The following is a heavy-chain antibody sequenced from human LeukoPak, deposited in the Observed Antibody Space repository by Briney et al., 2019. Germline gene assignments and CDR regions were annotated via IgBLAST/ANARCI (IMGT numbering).Heavy chain of an antibody. D-gene: IGHD1-14*01. Sequence: GGSLTLSCAASGFTFSNYWMNWVRHAQAKGLERVANIKVDGSEKNYVNSVKGRFTISRDKAENTLYLQMHSLRSDDTAVYYCARGPDKISHVDYWGQGTLVTVSS. J-gene: IGHJ4*02. V-gene: IGHV3-7*04. CDR1: GFTFSNYW. CDR3: ARGPDKISHVDY. CDR2: IKVDGSEK.